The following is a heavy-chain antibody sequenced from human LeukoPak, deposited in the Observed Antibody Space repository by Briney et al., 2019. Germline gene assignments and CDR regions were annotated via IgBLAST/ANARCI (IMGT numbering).Heavy chain of an antibody. CDR2: INPNSGGT. J-gene: IGHJ4*02. Sequence: ASVKVSCKASGYTFTGYYMHWVRQAPGQGLEWMGWINPNSGGTNYAQKFQGRVTMSRDTSINTAYMELSRLRSDDTAVYYCAGDMVRGVILRRVLEYWGQGTLVTVSS. D-gene: IGHD3-10*01. CDR1: GYTFTGYY. CDR3: AGDMVRGVILRRVLEY. V-gene: IGHV1-2*02.